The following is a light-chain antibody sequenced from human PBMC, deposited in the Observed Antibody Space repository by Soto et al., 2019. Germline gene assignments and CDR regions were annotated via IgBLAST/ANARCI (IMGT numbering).Light chain of an antibody. CDR3: QQYHSFSPDGLT. CDR1: QTINTW. Sequence: DIQMTQSPSTLSASVGERVTITCRASQTINTWLAWYQHKPGKAPKLLIYDASTLQTGVPSRFSGYSSGTEFTLTISSLQPDDLATYFCQQYHSFSPDGLTFGGGTKVEL. V-gene: IGKV1-5*01. CDR2: DAS. J-gene: IGKJ4*01.